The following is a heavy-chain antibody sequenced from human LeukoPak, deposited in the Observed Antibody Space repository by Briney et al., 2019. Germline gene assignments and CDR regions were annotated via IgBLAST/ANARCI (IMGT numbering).Heavy chain of an antibody. CDR2: INHSGST. D-gene: IGHD3-3*01. CDR3: ARGTVLRFLEWLAYYYMDV. CDR1: GGSFSGYY. J-gene: IGHJ6*03. V-gene: IGHV4-34*01. Sequence: PSETLSLTCAVYGGSFSGYYWSWIRQPPGKGLEWIGEINHSGSTNYNPSLKSRVTISVDTSKNQFSLKLSSVTAADTAVYYCARGTVLRFLEWLAYYYMDVWGKGTTVTVSS.